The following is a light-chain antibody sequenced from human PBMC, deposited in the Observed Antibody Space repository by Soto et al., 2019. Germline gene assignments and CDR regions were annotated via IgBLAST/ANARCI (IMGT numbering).Light chain of an antibody. CDR1: QSVNSW. CDR2: DAS. V-gene: IGKV1-5*01. CDR3: HQYSTYHT. Sequence: DIQSTQSHITVSASTGDRAAXSCRASQSVNSWLAWYQQRPGKAPKLLIYDASTLESGVPSRFSRSGSGTEFTLTISSLQTDDFATYYCHQYSTYHTFGEGSKLDIK. J-gene: IGKJ4*01.